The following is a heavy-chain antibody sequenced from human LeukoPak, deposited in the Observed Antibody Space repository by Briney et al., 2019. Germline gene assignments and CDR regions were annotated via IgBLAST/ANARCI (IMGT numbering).Heavy chain of an antibody. V-gene: IGHV4-34*01. CDR3: ARAHATRNPTGPRNDY. CDR2: INHSGST. D-gene: IGHD1-14*01. J-gene: IGHJ4*02. Sequence: SETLSLTCAVYGGSFSDYYWIWIRQPPGKGLEWIGEINHSGSTNYNPSLKSRVTLSVDTSKSQFSLSLSSVTAADTAVYYCARAHATRNPTGPRNDYWGRGTLVTVSS. CDR1: GGSFSDYY.